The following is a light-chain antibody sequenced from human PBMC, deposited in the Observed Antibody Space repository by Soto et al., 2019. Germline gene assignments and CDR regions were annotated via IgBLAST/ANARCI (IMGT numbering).Light chain of an antibody. J-gene: IGKJ1*01. V-gene: IGKV3-20*01. CDR3: HQYGSSVWT. CDR1: LSVTSNF. Sequence: EIVLTQSPGTLSLAPGERATLSCSASLSVTSNFLAWYQQKPGQAPRLLLYDASNRATGIPDRFSGSGSGTDFSLTISRLEPEDFEVYYCHQYGSSVWTFGQGTRVGIK. CDR2: DAS.